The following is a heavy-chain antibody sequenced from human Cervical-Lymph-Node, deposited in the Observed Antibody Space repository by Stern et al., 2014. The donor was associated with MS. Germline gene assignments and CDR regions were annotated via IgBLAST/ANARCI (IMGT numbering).Heavy chain of an antibody. Sequence: QVTLRESGPTLVKPTQTLTLTCTFSGFSLSTSGVGVGWIRQPPGKALEWLAFIYGDDSKRYSPSLNNRLTITKDTSKNQVVLTMNNMDPVDTATFYCATHAPGVVPAALDYWGQGTLVTVS. CDR1: GFSLSTSGVG. D-gene: IGHD2-2*01. J-gene: IGHJ4*02. V-gene: IGHV2-5*02. CDR3: ATHAPGVVPAALDY. CDR2: IYGDDSK.